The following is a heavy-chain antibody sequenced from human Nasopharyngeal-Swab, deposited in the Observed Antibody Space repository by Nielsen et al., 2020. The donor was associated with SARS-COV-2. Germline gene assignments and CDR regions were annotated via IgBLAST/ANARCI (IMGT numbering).Heavy chain of an antibody. V-gene: IGHV3-69-1*01. CDR3: SRANYYDDY. D-gene: IGHD3-22*01. J-gene: IGHJ4*02. Sequence: VRQAPGKGLEWVSYISGSSSMFYADSVRGRFTISRDNAKNSLYLQMNSLRAEDTAVYYCSRANYYDDYWGQGTLVTVSS. CDR2: ISGSSSM.